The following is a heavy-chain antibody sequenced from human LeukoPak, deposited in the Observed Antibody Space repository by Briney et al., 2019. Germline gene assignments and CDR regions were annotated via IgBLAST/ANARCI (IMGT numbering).Heavy chain of an antibody. CDR3: AKDRGIAVAASGDY. V-gene: IGHV3-66*01. D-gene: IGHD6-19*01. Sequence: GGSLRLSCAASGFTVSSNYMSWVRQAPGKGLEWVSVIYSGGSTYYADSVKGRFTISRDNSKNTLYLQMNSLRAEDTAVYYCAKDRGIAVAASGDYWGQGTLVTVSS. CDR1: GFTVSSNY. CDR2: IYSGGST. J-gene: IGHJ4*02.